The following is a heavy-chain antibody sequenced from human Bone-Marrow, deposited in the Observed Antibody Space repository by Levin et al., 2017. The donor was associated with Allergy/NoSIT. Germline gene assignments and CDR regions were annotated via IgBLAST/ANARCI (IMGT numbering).Heavy chain of an antibody. CDR1: GYSFDTYW. D-gene: IGHD3-10*01. Sequence: GESLKISCKASGYSFDTYWIAWVRQMPGKGLELMGIIYPDDSDSRYSPSFQGQVTMSVDKSIRTAYLQWDTLMASDTAMYYCARHGGEGDSLNPYCYYGLDVWGQGTTVTVSS. CDR2: IYPDDSDS. V-gene: IGHV5-51*01. J-gene: IGHJ6*02. CDR3: ARHGGEGDSLNPYCYYGLDV.